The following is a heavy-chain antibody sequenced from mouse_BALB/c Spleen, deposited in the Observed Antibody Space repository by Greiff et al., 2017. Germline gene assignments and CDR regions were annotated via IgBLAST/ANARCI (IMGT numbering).Heavy chain of an antibody. J-gene: IGHJ3*01. CDR1: GFTFSSYA. V-gene: IGHV5-9-4*01. CDR3: ARIDGYYVAY. CDR2: ISSGGSYT. Sequence: EVQGVESGGGLVKPGGSLKLSCAASGFTFSSYAMSWVRQSPEKRLEWVAEISSGGSYTYYPDTVTGRFTISRDNAKNTLYLEMSSLRSEDTAMYYCARIDGYYVAYWGQGTLVTVSA. D-gene: IGHD2-3*01.